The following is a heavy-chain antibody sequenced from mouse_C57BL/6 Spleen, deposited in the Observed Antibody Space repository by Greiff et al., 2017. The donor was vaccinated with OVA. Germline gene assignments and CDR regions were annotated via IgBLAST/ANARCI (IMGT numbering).Heavy chain of an antibody. CDR3: AREYYDYDDAMDD. D-gene: IGHD2-4*01. J-gene: IGHJ4*01. V-gene: IGHV1-53*01. CDR2: INPSNGGT. CDR1: GYTFTSYW. Sequence: QVHVKQPGTELVKPGASVKLSCKASGYTFTSYWMHWVKQRPGQGLEWIGNINPSNGGTNYNEKFKSKATLTVDKSSSTAYMQLSSLTSEDSAVYYGAREYYDYDDAMDDWGQGTSVTVSA.